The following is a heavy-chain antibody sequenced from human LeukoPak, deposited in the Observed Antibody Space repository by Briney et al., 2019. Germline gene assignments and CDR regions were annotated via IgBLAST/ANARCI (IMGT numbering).Heavy chain of an antibody. Sequence: SVKVSCKASGGTFSSYAISCVRQAPGQGLEWMGGIVPIFGTANYAQKFQGRVTITTDESTSTAYMELSSLRSEDTAVYYCASAVELEKDNKFDYWGQGTLVTVSS. CDR3: ASAVELEKDNKFDY. V-gene: IGHV1-69*05. CDR1: GGTFSSYA. CDR2: IVPIFGTA. J-gene: IGHJ4*02. D-gene: IGHD1-1*01.